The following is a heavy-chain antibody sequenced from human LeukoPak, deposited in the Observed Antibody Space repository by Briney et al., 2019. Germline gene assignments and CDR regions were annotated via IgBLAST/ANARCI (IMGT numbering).Heavy chain of an antibody. CDR1: GFTFSGFW. CDR3: AKAYTYYYGSGSYYGHYYDMDV. CDR2: INDSGGST. D-gene: IGHD3-10*01. J-gene: IGHJ6*02. V-gene: IGHV3-23*01. Sequence: GGSLRLSCAVSGFTFSGFWMSWVRQAPGKGLEWVSTINDSGGSTYYADSVKGRFTISRDNSKNTLYLQMNSLRAEDTAVYYCAKAYTYYYGSGSYYGHYYDMDVWGQGTTVTVSS.